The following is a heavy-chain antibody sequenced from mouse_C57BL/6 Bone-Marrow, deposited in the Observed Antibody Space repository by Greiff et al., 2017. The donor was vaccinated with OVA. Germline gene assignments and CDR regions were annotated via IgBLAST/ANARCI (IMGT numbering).Heavy chain of an antibody. V-gene: IGHV5-6*01. J-gene: IGHJ2*01. Sequence: VQLQQSGGDLVKPGGSLKLSCAASGFTFSSYGMSWVRQTPDKRLEWVATISSGGSYTYYPDSVKGRFTISRDNAKNTLYRQMSSLKAEDTAMYYCARHDSNFDDWGQGTTLTVSS. CDR1: GFTFSSYG. CDR3: ARHDSNFDD. D-gene: IGHD2-5*01. CDR2: ISSGGSYT.